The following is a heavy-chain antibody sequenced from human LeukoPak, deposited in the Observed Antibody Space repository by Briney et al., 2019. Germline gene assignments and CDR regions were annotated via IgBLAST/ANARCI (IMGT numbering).Heavy chain of an antibody. V-gene: IGHV1-69*05. J-gene: IGHJ4*02. D-gene: IGHD5-18*01. CDR2: IIPIFGTA. CDR3: ARDSDTAMVLYYFDY. CDR1: GGTFISYA. Sequence: GASVKVSCKASGGTFISYAISWVRQAPGQGLEWMGRIIPIFGTANYAQKIQGRVTITTDESTSTAYMELSSLRSEDTAVYYCARDSDTAMVLYYFDYWGQGTLVTVSS.